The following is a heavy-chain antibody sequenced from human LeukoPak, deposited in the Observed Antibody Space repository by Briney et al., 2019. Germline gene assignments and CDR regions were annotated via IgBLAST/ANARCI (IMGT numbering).Heavy chain of an antibody. V-gene: IGHV1-18*01. Sequence: ASVKVSCKASGYTFTSYGISWVRQAPGQGLEWMGWISAYNGNTNYAQKLQGRVTMTTDTSTSTAYMELSRLRSDDTAVYYCARGLGLYYYDSSGQGYYFDYWGQGTLVTVSS. CDR2: ISAYNGNT. CDR3: ARGLGLYYYDSSGQGYYFDY. J-gene: IGHJ4*02. D-gene: IGHD3-22*01. CDR1: GYTFTSYG.